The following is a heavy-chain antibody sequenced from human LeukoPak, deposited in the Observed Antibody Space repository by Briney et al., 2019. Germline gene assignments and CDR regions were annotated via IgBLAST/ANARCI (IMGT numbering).Heavy chain of an antibody. Sequence: GGSLRLSCAASGFTFAEYAMHWVRQAPGKGLEWVSLIRWDGGNAYYADSVKGRFTISRDNSKNSLDLQMNSLRAEDTALYYCAKDQSLGESSGSSLDYWGQGTLVTVSS. CDR3: AKDQSLGESSGSSLDY. D-gene: IGHD3-22*01. CDR2: IRWDGGNA. J-gene: IGHJ4*02. V-gene: IGHV3-43D*03. CDR1: GFTFAEYA.